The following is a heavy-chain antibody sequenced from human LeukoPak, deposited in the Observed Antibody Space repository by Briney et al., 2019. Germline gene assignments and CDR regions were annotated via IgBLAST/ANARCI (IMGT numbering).Heavy chain of an antibody. Sequence: GGSLRLSCAASGFTFSSYAMTWVRQAPGKGLEWVSAITSSGAPTYYADSVKGRFTISRDNSKNTLYLQMNSLRAEDTAVYHCAKDLGTSGWYINSWGQGTLVTVSS. CDR1: GFTFSSYA. J-gene: IGHJ4*02. V-gene: IGHV3-23*01. CDR3: AKDLGTSGWYINS. D-gene: IGHD6-19*01. CDR2: ITSSGAPT.